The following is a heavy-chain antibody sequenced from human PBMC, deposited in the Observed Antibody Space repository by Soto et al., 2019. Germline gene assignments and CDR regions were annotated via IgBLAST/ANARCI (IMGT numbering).Heavy chain of an antibody. Sequence: QVQLVQSGAEVKKPGSSVKVSCKASGGTFSSYAISWVRQAPGQGLEWMGGIIPIFGTANYAQKFQGRVTITADESTSTDYMELSSLRSEDTAVYYCARDPVPYSGSFLYYYYYYGMDVWGQGTTVTVSS. CDR2: IIPIFGTA. CDR3: ARDPVPYSGSFLYYYYYYGMDV. J-gene: IGHJ6*02. V-gene: IGHV1-69*01. D-gene: IGHD1-26*01. CDR1: GGTFSSYA.